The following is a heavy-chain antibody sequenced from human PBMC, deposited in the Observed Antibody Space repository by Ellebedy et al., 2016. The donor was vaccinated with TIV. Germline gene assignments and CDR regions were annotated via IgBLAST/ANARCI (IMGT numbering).Heavy chain of an antibody. D-gene: IGHD1-14*01. J-gene: IGHJ4*02. V-gene: IGHV5-51*01. CDR3: AKLGHRATPDDS. Sequence: GESLKISCQGSAYSFINYWIVCVRQMPGRGLEWMGIIDISDSDTRYSPSFQGQVTISADRSVTTAYLHFNSLKPSDTAVYYCAKLGHRATPDDSWGQGTLVTVSS. CDR2: IDISDSDT. CDR1: AYSFINYW.